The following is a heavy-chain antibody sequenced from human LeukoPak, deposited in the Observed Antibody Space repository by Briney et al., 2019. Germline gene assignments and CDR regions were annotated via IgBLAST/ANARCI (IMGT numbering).Heavy chain of an antibody. CDR3: ADSNHWYPTDY. V-gene: IGHV3-23*01. Sequence: GGSLRPSCAASGFTFSTYAMRWVRQAPGKGLEWVSSIGRTGDDTYYADSVKGRFTISRDNSKNTLYLQMNSLRAEDTAVYYCADSNHWYPTDYWGQGTLVTVSS. D-gene: IGHD4-11*01. CDR1: GFTFSTYA. J-gene: IGHJ4*02. CDR2: IGRTGDDT.